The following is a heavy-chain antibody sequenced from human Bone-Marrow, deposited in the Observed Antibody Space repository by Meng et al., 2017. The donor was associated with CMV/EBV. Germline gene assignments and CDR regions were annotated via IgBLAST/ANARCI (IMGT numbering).Heavy chain of an antibody. Sequence: SGFTFSLYSMQWVRQPPGKGLDWVAVISYDVNTKHYTDSVKGRFTISRDNSKNTLYLQMNSLRAEDTAVYYCANLYDSSGYYYFDYWGQGTLVTVSS. V-gene: IGHV3-30*04. J-gene: IGHJ4*02. D-gene: IGHD3-22*01. CDR3: ANLYDSSGYYYFDY. CDR1: GFTFSLYS. CDR2: ISYDVNTK.